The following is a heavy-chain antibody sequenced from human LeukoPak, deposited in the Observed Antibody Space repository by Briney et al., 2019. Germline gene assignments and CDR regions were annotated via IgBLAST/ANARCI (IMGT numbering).Heavy chain of an antibody. Sequence: ASVKVSCKASGYTFTGYYMHWVRQAPGQGLEWMGLINPDSGGTNYAQKFQGRVTMTRDRSINTAYMELRSDDTAVYYCARGAHSGNYILIDFWGQGTLVTVSS. CDR3: ARGAHSGNYILIDF. V-gene: IGHV1-2*02. CDR2: INPDSGGT. J-gene: IGHJ4*02. CDR1: GYTFTGYY. D-gene: IGHD1-26*01.